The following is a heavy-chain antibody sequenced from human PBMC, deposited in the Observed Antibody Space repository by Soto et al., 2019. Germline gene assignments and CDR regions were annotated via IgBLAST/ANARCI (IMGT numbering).Heavy chain of an antibody. Sequence: PSETLSLTCAVYGGSFSGYYWSWIRQPPGKGLEWIGEINHSGSTNYNPSLKSRVTISVDTSKNQFSLKLSSVTAADTAVYYCAFVPATDRSFDYWGQGTLVTVSS. J-gene: IGHJ4*02. V-gene: IGHV4-34*01. CDR2: INHSGST. D-gene: IGHD2-2*01. CDR3: AFVPATDRSFDY. CDR1: GGSFSGYY.